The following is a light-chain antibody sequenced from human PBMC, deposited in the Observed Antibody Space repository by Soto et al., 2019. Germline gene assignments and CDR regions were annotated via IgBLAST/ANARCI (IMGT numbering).Light chain of an antibody. CDR1: QSISRR. J-gene: IGKJ4*01. CDR3: QQYYTYPLT. V-gene: IGKV1-5*01. Sequence: DIPMTQSPSTLSTSVGDRVTITCRASQSISRRLAWYQQKPGKAPEFLIYDASTLESGVPSRFSGSGSGTEFTLTISSLQPDDSATYYCQQYYTYPLTFGGGTKVEIK. CDR2: DAS.